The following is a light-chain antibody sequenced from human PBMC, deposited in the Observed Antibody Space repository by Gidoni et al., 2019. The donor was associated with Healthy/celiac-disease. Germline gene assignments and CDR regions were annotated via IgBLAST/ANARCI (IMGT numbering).Light chain of an antibody. CDR1: QSVSSN. CDR3: QQYNNWLT. V-gene: IGKV3-15*01. Sequence: EIVMTQSPATLSVSPGERATLSCRASQSVSSNLAWYQQKPGQAPRLLIYGASTRATGIPARFSGSGSGTEFTLTISSLQSEDFAVYYCQQYNNWLTFGPXTKVEIK. CDR2: GAS. J-gene: IGKJ3*01.